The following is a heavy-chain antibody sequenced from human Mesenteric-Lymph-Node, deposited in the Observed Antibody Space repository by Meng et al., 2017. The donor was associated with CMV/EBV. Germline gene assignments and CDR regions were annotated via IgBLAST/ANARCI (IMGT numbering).Heavy chain of an antibody. CDR3: TSDRHDDYDSHLDV. J-gene: IGHJ2*01. CDR1: GFTFSSAW. CDR2: IKSKTNGGTT. Sequence: SGFTFSSAWMTWVRQAPGKGLEWVGRIKSKTNGGTTDSAAPVKGRFIISRDDSKNTVYLQMNSLKTEDTGMYYCTSDRHDDYDSHLDVWGRGTLVTVSS. D-gene: IGHD4-17*01. V-gene: IGHV3-15*01.